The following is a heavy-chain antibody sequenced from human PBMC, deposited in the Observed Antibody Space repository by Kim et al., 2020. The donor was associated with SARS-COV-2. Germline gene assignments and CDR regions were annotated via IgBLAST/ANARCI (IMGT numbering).Heavy chain of an antibody. CDR1: GCSISSSSYY. J-gene: IGHJ4*02. CDR3: ARHPESPITIFGVVIRHPFDS. Sequence: SETLSLTCTVSGCSISSSSYYWGWIRQPPGKGLEWIGSIYYSGSTYYNPSLKSRVTISVDTSKNQFSLKLSSVTAADTAVYYCARHPESPITIFGVVIRHPFDSWGQGNLVTVSS. V-gene: IGHV4-39*01. D-gene: IGHD3-3*01. CDR2: IYYSGST.